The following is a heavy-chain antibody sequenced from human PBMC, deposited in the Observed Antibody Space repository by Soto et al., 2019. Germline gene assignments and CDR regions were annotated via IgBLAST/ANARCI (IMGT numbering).Heavy chain of an antibody. V-gene: IGHV3-53*01. D-gene: IGHD3-22*01. CDR3: ARDRVESGYPEYFQF. J-gene: IGHJ1*01. CDR2: IYSGGST. Sequence: EVQLVESGGGLIQPGGSLRLSCAASGFTVSSNYMSWVRQAPGKGLEWVSVIYSGGSTYYADSVKGRFTISRDHSKNTLYLQMNSLRAEDTAVYYCARDRVESGYPEYFQFWGQGTLVTVSS. CDR1: GFTVSSNY.